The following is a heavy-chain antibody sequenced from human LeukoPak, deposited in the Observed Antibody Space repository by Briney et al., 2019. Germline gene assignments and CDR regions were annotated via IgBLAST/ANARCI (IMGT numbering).Heavy chain of an antibody. CDR1: GFTFSSYA. V-gene: IGHV3-30-3*01. CDR3: ARGQGDYVPYYFDY. J-gene: IGHJ4*02. CDR2: ISYDGSNK. D-gene: IGHD4-17*01. Sequence: GGSLRLSCAASGFTFSSYAMHWVRQAPGKGLEWVAVISYDGSNKYYADSVKGRFTISRDNSKNTLYLQMNSLRAEDTAVYYCARGQGDYVPYYFDYWGQGTLVTVSS.